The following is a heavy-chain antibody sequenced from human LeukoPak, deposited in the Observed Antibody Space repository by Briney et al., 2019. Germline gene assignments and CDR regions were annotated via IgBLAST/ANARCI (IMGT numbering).Heavy chain of an antibody. CDR2: MNPISGYT. V-gene: IGHV1-8*01. Sequence: ASVKVSCKASGYTFTSYDINWVRQATGQGLEWMGWMNPISGYTGYAQNFQGRVTMTGNTSISTAYMELSSLKSEDAAVYYCARGNRLYTSSWSSLPFDIWSQGTMVTVSS. CDR3: ARGNRLYTSSWSSLPFDI. CDR1: GYTFTSYD. D-gene: IGHD6-13*01. J-gene: IGHJ3*02.